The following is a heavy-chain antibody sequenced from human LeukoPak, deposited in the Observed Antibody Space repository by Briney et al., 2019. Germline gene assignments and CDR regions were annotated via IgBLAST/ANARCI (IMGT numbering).Heavy chain of an antibody. CDR3: AKTRGTYSSSLDY. J-gene: IGHJ4*02. Sequence: GGSLRLSCAASGFAFDDYAMHWVRQAPGKGLEWVSGISWNSGSIGYADSVKGRFTISRDNAKNSLYLQMNSLRAGDTALYYCAKTRGTYSSSLDYWGQGTLVTVSS. V-gene: IGHV3-9*01. D-gene: IGHD6-6*01. CDR1: GFAFDDYA. CDR2: ISWNSGSI.